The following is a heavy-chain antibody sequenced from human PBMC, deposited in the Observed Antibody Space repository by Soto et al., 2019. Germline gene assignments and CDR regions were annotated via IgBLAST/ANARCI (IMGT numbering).Heavy chain of an antibody. D-gene: IGHD3-3*02. J-gene: IGHJ4*02. CDR3: AKGEVALKA. Sequence: EVQLVESGGGLVQPGRSLRLSCAASGFTFDDYAMHWVREAAGKGLEWVSGISWNSGSIGYADSVKGRFTISRDNAKNSLYLQLNSLRAEDTALYYCAKGEVALKAWGQAPLLTVSS. CDR1: GFTFDDYA. V-gene: IGHV3-9*01. CDR2: ISWNSGSI.